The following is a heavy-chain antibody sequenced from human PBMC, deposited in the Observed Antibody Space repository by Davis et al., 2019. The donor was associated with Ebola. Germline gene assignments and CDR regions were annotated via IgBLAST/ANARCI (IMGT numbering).Heavy chain of an antibody. Sequence: PGGSLRLSCAASGFTFSSYEMNWVRQAPGKGLEWVSYISSSGSTIYYADSVKGRFTISRDNAKNSLYLQMNSLRAEDTAVYYCARDRGGYYGSGFDYWGQGTLVTVSS. J-gene: IGHJ4*02. CDR3: ARDRGGYYGSGFDY. CDR2: ISSSGSTI. CDR1: GFTFSSYE. D-gene: IGHD3-10*01. V-gene: IGHV3-48*03.